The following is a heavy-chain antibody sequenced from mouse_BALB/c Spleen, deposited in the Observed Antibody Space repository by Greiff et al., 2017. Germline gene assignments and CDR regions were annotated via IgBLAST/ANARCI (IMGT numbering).Heavy chain of an antibody. Sequence: EVMLVESGGGLVQPGGSLKLSCAASGFTFSSYTMSWVRQTPEKRLEWVAYISNGGGSTYYPDTVKGRFTISRDNAKNPLYLQMSSLKSEDTAMYYCARHLTERYYFDYWGQGTTLTVSS. J-gene: IGHJ2*01. CDR3: ARHLTERYYFDY. V-gene: IGHV5-12-2*01. CDR1: GFTFSSYT. CDR2: ISNGGGST. D-gene: IGHD4-1*01.